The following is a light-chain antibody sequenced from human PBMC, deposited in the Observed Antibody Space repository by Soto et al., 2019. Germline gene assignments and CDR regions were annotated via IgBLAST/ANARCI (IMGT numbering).Light chain of an antibody. CDR2: SNN. J-gene: IGLJ2*01. CDR1: SSNIGSNT. Sequence: QSVLTQPPSASGTPGQRVTISCSGSSSNIGSNTVNWYQQLPGTAPKLVIHSNNQRPSGVPDRFSGSKSGTSASLAISGLQSEDEADYYCVAWDDSLNGYVVFGGGTKVTVL. V-gene: IGLV1-44*01. CDR3: VAWDDSLNGYVV.